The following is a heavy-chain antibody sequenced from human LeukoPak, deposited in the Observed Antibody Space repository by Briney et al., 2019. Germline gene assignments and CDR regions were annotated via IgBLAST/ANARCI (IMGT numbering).Heavy chain of an antibody. CDR3: ARARPIIRWSVVVAATTFNWFDP. V-gene: IGHV4-39*07. Sequence: PSETLSLTCTVSGGSISSSSYYWGWIRQPPGKGLEWIGEINHSGSTNYNPSLKSRVTISVDTSKNQFSLKLSSVTAADTAVYYCARARPIIRWSVVVAATTFNWFDPWGQGTLVTVSS. CDR1: GGSISSSSYY. D-gene: IGHD2-15*01. CDR2: INHSGST. J-gene: IGHJ5*02.